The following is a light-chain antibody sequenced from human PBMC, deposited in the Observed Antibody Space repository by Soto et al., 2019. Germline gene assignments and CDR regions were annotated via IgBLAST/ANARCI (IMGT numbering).Light chain of an antibody. CDR3: LQHNSYLWT. CDR1: QSINNL. CDR2: DVS. J-gene: IGKJ1*01. V-gene: IGKV1-5*01. Sequence: DVQMTQSPSTLSASVGDRVTITCRASQSINNLLAWYQQKPGKAPKFLIYDVSTLESGVPSRFGGSGSGTEFTLTISSLQPEDFATYYCLQHNSYLWTFGQGTKVDIK.